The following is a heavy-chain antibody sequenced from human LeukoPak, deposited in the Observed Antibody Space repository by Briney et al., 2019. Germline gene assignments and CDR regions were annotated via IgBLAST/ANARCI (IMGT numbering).Heavy chain of an antibody. CDR2: ISAYNGNT. D-gene: IGHD1-26*01. J-gene: IGHJ4*02. Sequence: ASVKVSCKASGYTFTSYGISWVRQAPGQGLEWMGWISAYNGNTNYAQKLQGRVTMTTDTSTSTAYMELRSLRSDDTAVYYCARGPPLYGASGSCDYWGQGTLVTVPS. V-gene: IGHV1-18*01. CDR1: GYTFTSYG. CDR3: ARGPPLYGASGSCDY.